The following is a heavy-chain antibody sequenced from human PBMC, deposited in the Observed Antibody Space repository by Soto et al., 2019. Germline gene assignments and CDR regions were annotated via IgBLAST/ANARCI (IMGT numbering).Heavy chain of an antibody. CDR2: ISGSGGST. CDR1: GFTFSSYA. CDR3: ANHLYGSGSYIGAFDY. J-gene: IGHJ4*02. V-gene: IGHV3-23*01. D-gene: IGHD3-10*01. Sequence: EVQLLESGGGLVQPGGSLRLSCAASGFTFSSYAMSWVRQAPGKGLEWVSAISGSGGSTYYADSVKGRFTISRDNSKNTLYLQMNSLRAEDTALYYCANHLYGSGSYIGAFDYWGQGTLVTVSS.